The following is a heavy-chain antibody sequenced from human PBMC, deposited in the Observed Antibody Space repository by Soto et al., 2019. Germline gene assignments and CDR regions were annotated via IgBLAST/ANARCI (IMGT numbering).Heavy chain of an antibody. Sequence: QVQLQESGPGLVKPSETLSLTCAVSGDYISSRNWWSWVRQTPGKGLEYIGEIHHSGSTNYNPSRKSRVTMSADKSKNQFSLNLNSVTAADTAIYYGARRKLEMMYVGWFDRWGQGTLVTVSS. CDR2: IHHSGST. CDR1: GDYISSRNW. CDR3: ARRKLEMMYVGWFDR. V-gene: IGHV4-4*02. D-gene: IGHD2-8*01. J-gene: IGHJ5*02.